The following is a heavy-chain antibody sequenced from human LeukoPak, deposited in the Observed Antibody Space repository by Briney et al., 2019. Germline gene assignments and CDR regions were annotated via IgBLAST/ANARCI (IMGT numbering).Heavy chain of an antibody. CDR1: GGSISSYY. CDR3: ASFSSWFDY. V-gene: IGHV4-59*01. J-gene: IGHJ4*02. D-gene: IGHD6-13*01. CDR2: IYYSGST. Sequence: ESSETLSLTCTVSGGSISSYYWSWIRQPPGKGLEWIGYIYYSGSTNYNPSLKSRVTISVDTSKNQFSLKLSSVTAADTAVYYCASFSSWFDYWGQGTLVTVSS.